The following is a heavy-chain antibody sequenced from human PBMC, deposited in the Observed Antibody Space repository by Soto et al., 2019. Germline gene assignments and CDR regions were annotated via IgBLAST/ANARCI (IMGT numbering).Heavy chain of an antibody. CDR3: ATAPEGEYGWEMDV. D-gene: IGHD4-17*01. J-gene: IGHJ6*03. CDR2: IYHSGGT. CDR1: GGSISSGGYS. V-gene: IGHV4-30-2*01. Sequence: SETLSLTCAVSGGSISSGGYSWSWIRQPPGKGLEWIGYIYHSGGTYYNPSLKSRVTISVDRSKNQFSLKLSSVTAADTGVYYCATAPEGEYGWEMDVWGKGTTGPISS.